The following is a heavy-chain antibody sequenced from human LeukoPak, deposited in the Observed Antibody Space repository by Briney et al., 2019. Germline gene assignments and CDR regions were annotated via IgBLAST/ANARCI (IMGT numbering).Heavy chain of an antibody. CDR3: ARDPVPAAIRVRRTTWFDP. CDR2: INPNSGGT. CDR1: GYTFTGYY. Sequence: ASVKVSCKASGYTFTGYYMHWVRQAPGQGLEWMGWINPNSGGTNYAQKFQGRVTMTRDTSISTAYMELSRLRSDDTAVYCCARDPVPAAIRVRRTTWFDPWGQGTLVTVSS. D-gene: IGHD2-2*02. V-gene: IGHV1-2*02. J-gene: IGHJ5*02.